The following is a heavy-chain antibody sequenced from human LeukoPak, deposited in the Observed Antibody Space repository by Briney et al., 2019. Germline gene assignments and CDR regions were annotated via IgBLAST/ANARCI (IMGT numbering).Heavy chain of an antibody. V-gene: IGHV3-13*01. CDR2: IGTAGDT. CDR3: ARSRSGVVADAFDI. Sequence: PGGSLRVSCAASGFSFSSYDMHWVRQATGKCLEWVSAIGTAGDTYYPGSVKGRFTISRENAKNSLYLQMNSLRAGDTAVYYCARSRSGVVADAFDIWGQGTMVTVSS. D-gene: IGHD2-15*01. J-gene: IGHJ3*02. CDR1: GFSFSSYD.